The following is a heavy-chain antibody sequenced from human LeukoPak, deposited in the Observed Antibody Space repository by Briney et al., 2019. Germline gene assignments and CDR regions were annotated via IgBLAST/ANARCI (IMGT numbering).Heavy chain of an antibody. Sequence: ASVKVSCKASGYTFTGYYMHWVRQAPGQGLEWMGRINPNSGGTNYAQKFQGRVTMTRDTSTSTVYMELSSLRSEDTAVYYCAREQAYCGGDCYRDAFDIWGQGTMVTVSS. CDR2: INPNSGGT. CDR3: AREQAYCGGDCYRDAFDI. J-gene: IGHJ3*02. D-gene: IGHD2-21*02. V-gene: IGHV1-2*06. CDR1: GYTFTGYY.